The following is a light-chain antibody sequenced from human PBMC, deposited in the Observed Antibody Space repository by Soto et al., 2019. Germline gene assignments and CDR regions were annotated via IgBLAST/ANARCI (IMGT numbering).Light chain of an antibody. CDR3: SSYTSSSTLEGV. CDR2: DVS. J-gene: IGLJ3*02. CDR1: SSDVGGYNY. Sequence: QSALTQPASVSGSPGQSITISCTGNSSDVGGYNYVSWYQQHPGKAPKLMIYDVSNRPSGVSNRFSGSKSGNTASLTISGLQAEDEADYYCSSYTSSSTLEGVFGGGTKLTVL. V-gene: IGLV2-14*01.